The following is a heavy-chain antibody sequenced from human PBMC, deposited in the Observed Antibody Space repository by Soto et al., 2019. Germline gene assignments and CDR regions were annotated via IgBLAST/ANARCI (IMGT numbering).Heavy chain of an antibody. J-gene: IGHJ5*02. CDR1: GGSFSGYY. Sequence: SETLSLTCAVYGGSFSGYYWSWIRQPPGKGLEWIGEINHSGSTNYNPSLKSRVTISVDTSKNQFSLKLSSVTAADTAVYYCARSFTWYFYVSGIYYHSIRCFAPWGQGPLVTVSS. D-gene: IGHD3-10*01. CDR2: INHSGST. V-gene: IGHV4-34*01. CDR3: ARSFTWYFYVSGIYYHSIRCFAP.